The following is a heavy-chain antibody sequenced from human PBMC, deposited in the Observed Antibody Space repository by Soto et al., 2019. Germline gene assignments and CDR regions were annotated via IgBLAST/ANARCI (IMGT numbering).Heavy chain of an antibody. CDR1: GGSISSSSYY. Sequence: QLQLQESRPGLVKPSETLSLTCTVSGGSISSSSYYWGWIRQPPGKGLEWIGSIYYSGSTYYSPSLKWRVTVAVDMSKNEFSLKPSSVSAADTAVYYCARMRAGFGDIVVEAWGQGTMVTVSS. D-gene: IGHD2-2*01. CDR2: IYYSGST. CDR3: ARMRAGFGDIVVEA. V-gene: IGHV4-39*01. J-gene: IGHJ5*02.